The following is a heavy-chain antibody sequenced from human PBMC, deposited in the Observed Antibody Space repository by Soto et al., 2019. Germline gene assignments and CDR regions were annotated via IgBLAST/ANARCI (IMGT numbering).Heavy chain of an antibody. CDR2: IIPIFGTA. D-gene: IGHD6-13*01. Sequence: QVQLVQSGAEVKKPGSSVKVSCKASGGTFSSYAISWVRHAPGHGLEWMGGIIPIFGTANYAQKFQGRVTITADKSTIPAYMELSSLRSEDTAVYYCARGPYAAAGTFLAYWGQGTLVTVSS. CDR1: GGTFSSYA. J-gene: IGHJ4*02. CDR3: ARGPYAAAGTFLAY. V-gene: IGHV1-69*06.